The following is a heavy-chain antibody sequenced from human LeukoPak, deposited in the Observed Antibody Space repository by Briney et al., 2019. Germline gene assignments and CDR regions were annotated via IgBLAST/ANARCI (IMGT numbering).Heavy chain of an antibody. CDR1: GYTFTGYY. D-gene: IGHD2-2*01. Sequence: GASVKVSCKASGYTFTGYYMHWVRQAPGQGLEWMGWINPNSGGTNYAQKFQGRVTMTRDTSISTAYMELSRLRSDDTAVYYCATPGGRVVPADDAFDIWGQGTMVTVSS. CDR3: ATPGGRVVPADDAFDI. V-gene: IGHV1-2*02. J-gene: IGHJ3*02. CDR2: INPNSGGT.